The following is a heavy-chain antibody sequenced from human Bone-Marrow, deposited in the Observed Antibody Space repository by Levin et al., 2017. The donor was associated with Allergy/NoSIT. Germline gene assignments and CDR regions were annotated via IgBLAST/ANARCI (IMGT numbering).Heavy chain of an antibody. CDR3: ARMYSSSLTGAFDI. CDR1: GGSISSYY. Sequence: SQTLSLTCTVSGGSISSYYWSWIRQPPGKGLEWIGYIYYSGSTNYNPSLKSRVTISVDTSKNQFSLKLSSVTAADTAVYYCARMYSSSLTGAFDIWGQGTMVTVSS. CDR2: IYYSGST. V-gene: IGHV4-59*01. D-gene: IGHD6-13*01. J-gene: IGHJ3*02.